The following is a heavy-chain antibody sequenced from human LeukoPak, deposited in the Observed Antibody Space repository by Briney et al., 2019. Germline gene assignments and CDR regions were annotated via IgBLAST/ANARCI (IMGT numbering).Heavy chain of an antibody. Sequence: ASVKVSCKASGYTFTSYYMHWVRHAPGQGLEWMGIINPSGGSTSYAQKFQGRVTMTRDTSTSTVYMELSSLRSEDTAVYYCATPAPYYYDSSGYYYWGQGTLVTVSS. CDR1: GYTFTSYY. J-gene: IGHJ4*02. D-gene: IGHD3-22*01. CDR3: ATPAPYYYDSSGYYY. CDR2: INPSGGST. V-gene: IGHV1-46*01.